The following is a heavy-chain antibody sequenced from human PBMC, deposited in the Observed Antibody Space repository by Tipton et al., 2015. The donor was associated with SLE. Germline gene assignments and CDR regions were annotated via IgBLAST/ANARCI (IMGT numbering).Heavy chain of an antibody. J-gene: IGHJ3*02. CDR1: GVSISSHY. CDR2: IYYSGST. D-gene: IGHD6-13*01. Sequence: TLSLTCTVSGVSISSHYWSWIRQPPGKGLEWIGYIYYSGSTNYNPSLKSRVTISVDTSKNQFSLKLSSVTAADTAVYYCASRPGAAAGLDAFDIWGQGTMVTASS. CDR3: ASRPGAAAGLDAFDI. V-gene: IGHV4-59*11.